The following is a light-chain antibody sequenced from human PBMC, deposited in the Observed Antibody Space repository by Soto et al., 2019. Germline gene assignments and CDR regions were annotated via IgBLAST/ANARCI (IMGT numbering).Light chain of an antibody. CDR1: QSISTW. V-gene: IGKV1-5*03. J-gene: IGKJ4*01. Sequence: DIQMTQSPSTLSASVGDRVTITCRASQSISTWLAWYQQKPGKAPKVLIYTASSLQSGVPSRFSGGGSGTEFSLTISSLQPDDFATYYCQQYNSYPLTFGGGNKVEIK. CDR3: QQYNSYPLT. CDR2: TAS.